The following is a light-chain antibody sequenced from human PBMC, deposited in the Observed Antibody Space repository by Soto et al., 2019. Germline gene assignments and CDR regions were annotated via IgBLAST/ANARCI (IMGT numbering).Light chain of an antibody. CDR3: QSYDTTNLV. CDR1: SGSIATNY. V-gene: IGLV6-57*04. Sequence: NFMLTQPHSVSESPGKTVTISCTRSSGSIATNYVQWYQQRPGSPPLIVIYEDTQRPSGVPGRFSASIDRSSNSASLTISGLLTEDEADYYCQSYDTTNLVFGGGTQLTVL. J-gene: IGLJ3*02. CDR2: EDT.